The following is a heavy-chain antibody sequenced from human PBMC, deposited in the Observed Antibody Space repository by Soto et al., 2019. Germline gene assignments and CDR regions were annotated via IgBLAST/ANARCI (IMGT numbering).Heavy chain of an antibody. CDR1: GGSISSYY. V-gene: IGHV4-59*01. CDR3: ARALEYNGFDP. CDR2: IYYSGST. Sequence: PSETLSLTCTVSGGSISSYYWSWIGQPPGKGLEWIGYIYYSGSTNYNPSLKTRVTISVDTSKNQFSLELSSVTAAETAVYYCARALEYNGFDPWGQGTLVTVSS. J-gene: IGHJ5*02.